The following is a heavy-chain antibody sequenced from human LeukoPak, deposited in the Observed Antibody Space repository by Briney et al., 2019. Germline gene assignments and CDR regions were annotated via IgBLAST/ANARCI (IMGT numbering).Heavy chain of an antibody. J-gene: IGHJ6*02. Sequence: GDTVKVSCKASGGTFSSYAISWVRQAPGQGLEWMGRINTNLSRANDAQKFQGRVTITADKSTSTAYMELSSLRSEDTAVYYCAREEPHYSSGWYVKGEDYYYGMDVWGQGTTVTV. CDR2: INTNLSRA. CDR3: AREEPHYSSGWYVKGEDYYYGMDV. D-gene: IGHD6-19*01. CDR1: GGTFSSYA. V-gene: IGHV1-69*04.